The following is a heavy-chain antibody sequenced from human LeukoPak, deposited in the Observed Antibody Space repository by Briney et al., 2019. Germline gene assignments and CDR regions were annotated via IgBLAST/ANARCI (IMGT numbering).Heavy chain of an antibody. CDR2: IYPGDSDT. CDR3: ARQSGGDPNNFDY. J-gene: IGHJ4*02. CDR1: GYSFTNYW. D-gene: IGHD4-17*01. V-gene: IGHV5-51*01. Sequence: GESLKISCKGSGYSFTNYWIGWVRQMPGKGLEWMGIIYPGDSDTRYSPSFRGQVTISADKSISTAYLQWSSLKASDIAMYYCARQSGGDPNNFDYWGQGTLVTVSS.